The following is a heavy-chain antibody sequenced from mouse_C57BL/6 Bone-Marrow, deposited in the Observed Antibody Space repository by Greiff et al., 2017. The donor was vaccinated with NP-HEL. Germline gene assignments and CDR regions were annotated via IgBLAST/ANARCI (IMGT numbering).Heavy chain of an antibody. CDR3: ARRAGYYPSMDY. Sequence: EVHLVESGGGLVQPGGSLSLSCAASGFTFTDYYMSWVRQPPGKALEWLGFIRNKANGYTTEYSASVKGRFTISRDNSQSILYLQMNALRAEDSATYYCARRAGYYPSMDYWGQGTSVTVSS. V-gene: IGHV7-3*01. J-gene: IGHJ4*01. D-gene: IGHD2-3*01. CDR2: IRNKANGYTT. CDR1: GFTFTDYY.